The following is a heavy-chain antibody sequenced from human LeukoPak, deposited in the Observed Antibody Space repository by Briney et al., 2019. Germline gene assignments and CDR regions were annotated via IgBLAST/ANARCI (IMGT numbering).Heavy chain of an antibody. CDR2: IIPIFGTA. Sequence: GSSVKVSCKASGGTFSSYAISWVRQAPGQGLEWMGGIIPIFGTANYAQKFQGRVTITADESTSTAYTELSSLRSEDTAVYYCASRRGYSYGYAVRLDDMWDYWGQGTLVTVSS. CDR3: ASRRGYSYGYAVRLDDMWDY. D-gene: IGHD5-18*01. V-gene: IGHV1-69*01. CDR1: GGTFSSYA. J-gene: IGHJ4*02.